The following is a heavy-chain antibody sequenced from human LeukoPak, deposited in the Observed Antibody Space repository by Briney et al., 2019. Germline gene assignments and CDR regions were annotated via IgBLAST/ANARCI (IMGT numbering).Heavy chain of an antibody. Sequence: KPSETLSLTCAVYGGSFSGYYWSWIRQPPGKGLEWIGEINHSGSTNYNPSLKSRVTISVDTSKNQFSLKLSSVTAADTAVYYCARGIPTGYYYGSGSYYNQNYYYYYYMDVWGKGTTVTVSS. CDR1: GGSFSGYY. D-gene: IGHD3-10*01. J-gene: IGHJ6*03. CDR2: INHSGST. V-gene: IGHV4-34*01. CDR3: ARGIPTGYYYGSGSYYNQNYYYYYYMDV.